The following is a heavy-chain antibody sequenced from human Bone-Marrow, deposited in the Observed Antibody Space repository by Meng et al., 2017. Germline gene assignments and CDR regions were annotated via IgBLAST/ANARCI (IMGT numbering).Heavy chain of an antibody. D-gene: IGHD3-10*01. CDR2: ISAYSGNT. J-gene: IGHJ6*02. Sequence: ASVKVSCKASGYTFTSYGISWVRQAPGQGLEWMGWISAYSGNTNYAQKLQGRVTMTTDTSTSTAYMELRSLRADDTAVYYCARGLLWFGEYLCGMNVWGQGTTVTVSS. CDR3: ARGLLWFGEYLCGMNV. V-gene: IGHV1-18*01. CDR1: GYTFTSYG.